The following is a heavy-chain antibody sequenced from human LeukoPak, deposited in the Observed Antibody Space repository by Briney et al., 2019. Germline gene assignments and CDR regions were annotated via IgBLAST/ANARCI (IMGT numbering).Heavy chain of an antibody. Sequence: PSETLSLTCTVSGGSISSYYWGWIRQPPGKGLEWIGSIYYSGSTYYNPSLKSRVTISVDTSKNQFSLKLSSVTAADTAVYCCARRGITMIVAHYMDVWGKGTTVTVSS. CDR2: IYYSGST. CDR3: ARRGITMIVAHYMDV. CDR1: GGSISSYY. D-gene: IGHD3-22*01. V-gene: IGHV4-39*01. J-gene: IGHJ6*03.